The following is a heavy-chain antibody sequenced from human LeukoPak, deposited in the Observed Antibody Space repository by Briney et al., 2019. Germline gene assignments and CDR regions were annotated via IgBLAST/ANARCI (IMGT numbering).Heavy chain of an antibody. CDR2: IIPIFGTA. Sequence: GASVKASCKASGGTFSSYAISWVRQAPGQGLEWMGGIIPIFGTANYAQKFQGRVTITADESTSTAYMELSSLRSEDTAVYYCARDSGGATIFDYWGQGTLVTVSS. CDR1: GGTFSSYA. D-gene: IGHD1-26*01. CDR3: ARDSGGATIFDY. V-gene: IGHV1-69*13. J-gene: IGHJ4*02.